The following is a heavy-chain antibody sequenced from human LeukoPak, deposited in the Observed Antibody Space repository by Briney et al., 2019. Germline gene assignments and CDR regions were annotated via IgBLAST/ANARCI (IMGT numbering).Heavy chain of an antibody. CDR1: GFTFDDYG. J-gene: IGHJ4*02. CDR3: AKEIWPTVTTPGRTYFDY. D-gene: IGHD4-17*01. V-gene: IGHV3-20*04. Sequence: GGSLRLSCAASGFTFDDYGMSWVRQVPGKGLEWVSGINWNGSGAGYADSVKGRFTISRDNSKNTLYLQMNSLRAEDTAVYYCAKEIWPTVTTPGRTYFDYWGQGTLVTVSS. CDR2: INWNGSGA.